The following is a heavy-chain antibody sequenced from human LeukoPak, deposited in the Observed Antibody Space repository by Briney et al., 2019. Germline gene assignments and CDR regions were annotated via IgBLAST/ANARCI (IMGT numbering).Heavy chain of an antibody. CDR1: GYSISSGYY. CDR3: ARVGAYYYDSSGYYGLGRDYYYYMDV. Sequence: SETLSLTCTVSGYSISSGYYWGCIRQPPGKGLEWIGSIDQSGSTNYNPSLKSRVTISVDTSKNQFSLKLSSVTAADTAVYYCARVGAYYYDSSGYYGLGRDYYYYMDVWGKGTTVTVSS. CDR2: IDQSGST. D-gene: IGHD3-22*01. J-gene: IGHJ6*03. V-gene: IGHV4-38-2*02.